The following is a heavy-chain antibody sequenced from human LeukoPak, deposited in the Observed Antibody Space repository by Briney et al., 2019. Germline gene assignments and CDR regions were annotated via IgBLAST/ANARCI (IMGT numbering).Heavy chain of an antibody. CDR3: AGSWFYRDYFEY. CDR1: GFPFSNYG. V-gene: IGHV3-30*03. Sequence: PGGSLRLSCAASGFPFSNYGMHWVRQAPGEGLEWVAVISYDGSNEYYADSVKGRFPISRDNSKNTLYLQMNSLRAEDTAVYYCAGSWFYRDYFEYWGQGTLVTVSS. D-gene: IGHD3-10*01. CDR2: ISYDGSNE. J-gene: IGHJ4*02.